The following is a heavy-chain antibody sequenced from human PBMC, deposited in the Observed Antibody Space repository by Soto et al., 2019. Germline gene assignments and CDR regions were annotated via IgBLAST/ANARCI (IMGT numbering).Heavy chain of an antibody. CDR2: IVPVFGTR. V-gene: IGHV1-69*01. J-gene: IGHJ6*02. CDR1: GGTFSRYS. Sequence: QVQLVQSGAEVKKPGSSVKVSCKMSGGTFSRYSISWVRQAPGPGLEWMGGIVPVFGTRNYAQKFQERVTITTDETATTPHVALSNLRSEDTAVYSCARPYEGGYTSNHHYYYALDVGGQGSAVTVAS. CDR3: ARPYEGGYTSNHHYYYALDV. D-gene: IGHD3-16*02.